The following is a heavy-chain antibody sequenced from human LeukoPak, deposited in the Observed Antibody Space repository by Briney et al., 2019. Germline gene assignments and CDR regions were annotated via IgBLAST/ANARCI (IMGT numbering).Heavy chain of an antibody. J-gene: IGHJ4*02. CDR3: ARGCGGNCYLNDY. CDR2: ISPSSSYI. CDR1: GFTFSTYS. Sequence: GGSLRLSCAASGFTFSTYSMNWVRQAPGKGLEWVSSISPSSSYIYYADSVKGRFTVSRDNAKNSLYLQMTSLRAEDTAMYYCARGCGGNCYLNDYWGQGTLVTVSS. D-gene: IGHD2-15*01. V-gene: IGHV3-21*01.